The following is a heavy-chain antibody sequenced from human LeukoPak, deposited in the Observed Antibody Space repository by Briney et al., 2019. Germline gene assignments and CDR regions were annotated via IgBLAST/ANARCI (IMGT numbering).Heavy chain of an antibody. J-gene: IGHJ4*02. V-gene: IGHV3-15*01. CDR2: IKSKTDGGTT. Sequence: GGSLRLSCAASGFTFSSYAMHWVRQAPGKGLEWVGRIKSKTDGGTTDYAAPVKGRFTISRDDSKNTLYLQMNSLKTEDTAVYYCTTDYYDSSGFPYWGQGTLVTVSS. D-gene: IGHD3-22*01. CDR1: GFTFSSYA. CDR3: TTDYYDSSGFPY.